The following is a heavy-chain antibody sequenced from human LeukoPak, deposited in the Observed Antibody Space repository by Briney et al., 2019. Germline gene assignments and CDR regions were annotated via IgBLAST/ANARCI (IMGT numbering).Heavy chain of an antibody. V-gene: IGHV4-34*01. CDR3: ARARPAAAGTRWFDP. CDR2: INHSGST. CDR1: GGSFSGYY. Sequence: SETLSLTCAVYGGSFSGYYWSWIRQPPGKGLEWIAEINHSGSTNYNPSLKSRVTISVDTSKNQFSLKLSSVTAADTAVYYCARARPAAAGTRWFDPWGQGTLVTVSS. J-gene: IGHJ5*02. D-gene: IGHD6-13*01.